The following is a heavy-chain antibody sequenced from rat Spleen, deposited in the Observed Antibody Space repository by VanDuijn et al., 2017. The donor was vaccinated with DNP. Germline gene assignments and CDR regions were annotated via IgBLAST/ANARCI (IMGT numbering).Heavy chain of an antibody. Sequence: QVQLQQSGAELAKPGSSVKISCRASGYTFTDYFIGWIKQTTGQGLEYVGSINTGSGGTKYNEKFKGKATMTVDKSSSTAFMQLSSLTPDDSAVYYCAREETYFGYDYFDYWGQGAMVTVSS. V-gene: IGHV1-43*01. J-gene: IGHJ2*01. CDR2: INTGSGGT. D-gene: IGHD1-6*01. CDR3: AREETYFGYDYFDY. CDR1: GYTFTDYF.